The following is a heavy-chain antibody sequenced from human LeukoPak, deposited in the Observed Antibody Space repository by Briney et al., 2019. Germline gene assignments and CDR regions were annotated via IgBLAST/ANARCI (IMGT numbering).Heavy chain of an antibody. CDR1: GFTFTHSW. D-gene: IGHD6-6*01. Sequence: GGSLRLSCAASGFTFTHSWMSWVRQAPGKGLEWVANIKQDGSEKYYVDSVEGRFTISRDNAKNSVSLQTNSLRGEDTAVYYCVRALGSSSADYWGQGTLVTVSS. CDR2: IKQDGSEK. J-gene: IGHJ4*02. V-gene: IGHV3-7*01. CDR3: VRALGSSSADY.